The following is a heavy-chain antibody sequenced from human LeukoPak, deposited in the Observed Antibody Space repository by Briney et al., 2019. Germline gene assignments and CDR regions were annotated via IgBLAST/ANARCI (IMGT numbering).Heavy chain of an antibody. D-gene: IGHD3-10*01. CDR3: ARRYYGSGSYRALDY. V-gene: IGHV4-59*01. CDR1: GGSTTTYY. CDR2: IYHSGST. J-gene: IGHJ4*02. Sequence: PSETLSLTRAVSGGSTTTYYWSCIRQPPGKGLEWIGYIYHSGSTNYNPSLTCRVTISVDMLKNHLSLKLSSVTAADTVVYYCARRYYGSGSYRALDYWGQGTLVTVSS.